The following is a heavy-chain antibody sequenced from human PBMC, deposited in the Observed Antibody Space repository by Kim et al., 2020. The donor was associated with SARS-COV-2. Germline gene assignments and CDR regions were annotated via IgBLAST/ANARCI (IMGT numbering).Heavy chain of an antibody. V-gene: IGHV1-58*01. J-gene: IGHJ4*02. CDR1: GFTFTSSA. D-gene: IGHD1-7*01. CDR2: IVVGSGNT. CDR3: AAAPYNWNYEGGVDY. Sequence: SVKVSCKASGFTFTSSAVQWVRQARGQRLEWIGWIVVGSGNTNYAQKFQERVTITRDMSTSTAYMELSSLRSEDTAVYYCAAAPYNWNYEGGVDYWGQGTLVTVSS.